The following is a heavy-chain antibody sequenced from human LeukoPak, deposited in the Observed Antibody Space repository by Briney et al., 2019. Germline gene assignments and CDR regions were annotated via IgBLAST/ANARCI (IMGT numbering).Heavy chain of an antibody. J-gene: IGHJ4*02. CDR2: INHSGST. Sequence: SETLSLTCAVYGGSFSGYYWSWIRQPPGKGLEWIGEINHSGSTNYNPSLKSRVTISVDTSKNQLSLKLSSVTAADTAVFYCARRSGWYPFDYWGQGTLVTVSS. D-gene: IGHD6-19*01. CDR3: ARRSGWYPFDY. V-gene: IGHV4-34*01. CDR1: GGSFSGYY.